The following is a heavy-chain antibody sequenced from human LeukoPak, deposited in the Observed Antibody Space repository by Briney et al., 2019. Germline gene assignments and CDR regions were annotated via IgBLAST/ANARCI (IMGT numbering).Heavy chain of an antibody. CDR1: GDSISSSSYY. CDR3: ARQKRWDGYTLDS. V-gene: IGHV4-39*01. J-gene: IGHJ4*02. CDR2: VSYSGST. Sequence: SETLSLTCTVSGDSISSSSYYWGWIRQPPGKGLEWIGRVSYSGSTYYNPSLKSRVTISVDTSKNQFSLKLSSVAAADTAVYYCARQKRWDGYTLDSWGQGALVTVSS. D-gene: IGHD5-24*01.